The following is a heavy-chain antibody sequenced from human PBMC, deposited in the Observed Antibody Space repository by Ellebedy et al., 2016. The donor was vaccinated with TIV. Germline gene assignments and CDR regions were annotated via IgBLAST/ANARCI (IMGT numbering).Heavy chain of an antibody. J-gene: IGHJ4*02. V-gene: IGHV3-23*01. Sequence: PGGSLRLSCAASGFTFSNYAMSWVRQAPGKGLEWVSAVSGASNTYYADSVKGRFTVSRDNSKNTLYLQITSLRAEDTAVYYCGKMEGVNNYGLEIDYWGQGTLVTVSS. CDR2: VSGASNT. CDR1: GFTFSNYA. D-gene: IGHD5-18*01. CDR3: GKMEGVNNYGLEIDY.